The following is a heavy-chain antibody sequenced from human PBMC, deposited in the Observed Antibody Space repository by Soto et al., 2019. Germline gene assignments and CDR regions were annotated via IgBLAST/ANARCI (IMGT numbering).Heavy chain of an antibody. Sequence: GGSLRLSCAASGFKFSNYAMSWVRQAPGKGLEWVSLISATGGGTYYADSVKGRFTSSRDNSHNTLYLQVHSLTAEDTAVYYCAKDRRAGGNSAFYFDFWGQGAQVTVS. V-gene: IGHV3-23*01. J-gene: IGHJ4*02. D-gene: IGHD3-16*01. CDR2: ISATGGGT. CDR3: AKDRRAGGNSAFYFDF. CDR1: GFKFSNYA.